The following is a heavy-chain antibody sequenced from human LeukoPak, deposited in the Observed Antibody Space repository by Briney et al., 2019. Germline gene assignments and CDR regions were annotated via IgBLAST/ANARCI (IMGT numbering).Heavy chain of an antibody. D-gene: IGHD1-26*01. J-gene: IGHJ3*01. CDR2: INPNSGGT. CDR3: AREWGSYLPNAFDL. V-gene: IGHV1-2*02. Sequence: ASVKVSCKASGYTFTGYYMHWVRQAPGQGLEWMGWINPNSGGTNYAQKFQGRVTMTRDTSISTAYMELSRLRSDDTAVYYCAREWGSYLPNAFDLWGQGTMVTVSS. CDR1: GYTFTGYY.